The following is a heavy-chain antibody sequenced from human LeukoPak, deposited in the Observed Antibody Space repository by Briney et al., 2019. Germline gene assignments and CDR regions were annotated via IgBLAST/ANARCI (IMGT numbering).Heavy chain of an antibody. D-gene: IGHD2-15*01. CDR1: GGSFSGYY. CDR2: INHSGST. J-gene: IGHJ4*02. V-gene: IGHV4-34*01. Sequence: SETLSLTRAVYGGSFSGYYWSWIRQPPGKGLEWIGEINHSGSTNYNPSLKSRVTISVDTSKNQFSLKLSSVTAADTAVYYCARGVVVVAATHHDYWGQGTLVTVSS. CDR3: ARGVVVVAATHHDY.